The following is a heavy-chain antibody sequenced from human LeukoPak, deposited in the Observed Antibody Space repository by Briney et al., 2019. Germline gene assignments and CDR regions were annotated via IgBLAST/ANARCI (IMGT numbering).Heavy chain of an antibody. D-gene: IGHD6-19*01. Sequence: GESLQISCKGFGYSFTSYRIGWVRPMPGKGLEWMGIVHPTDSDTRYSPSFHGQVTISADKSTSTTFLHWSSLKASDTAMYYCARHRQSSVWAAIVDYWGQGTLLTVSS. V-gene: IGHV5-51*01. CDR2: VHPTDSDT. CDR1: GYSFTSYR. CDR3: ARHRQSSVWAAIVDY. J-gene: IGHJ4*02.